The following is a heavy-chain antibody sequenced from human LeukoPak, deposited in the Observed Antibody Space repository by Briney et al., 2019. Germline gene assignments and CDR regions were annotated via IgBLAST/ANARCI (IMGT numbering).Heavy chain of an antibody. V-gene: IGHV4-59*11. Sequence: SETLSLTCTVSGGSISSHYWSWIRQPPGKGLEWIGYIYYSGSTNYNPSLKSRVTISVDTSKNQFSLKLSSVTAADTAVYYCASSSGHQFDYWGQGTLVTVSS. D-gene: IGHD3-22*01. CDR1: GGSISSHY. J-gene: IGHJ4*02. CDR2: IYYSGST. CDR3: ASSSGHQFDY.